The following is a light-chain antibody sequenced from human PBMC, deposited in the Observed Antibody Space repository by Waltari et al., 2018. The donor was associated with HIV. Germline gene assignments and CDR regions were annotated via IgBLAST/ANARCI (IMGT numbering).Light chain of an antibody. CDR2: RDR. V-gene: IGLV1-47*01. CDR3: ATWDDRENGHGI. CDR1: GPNIGSHY. J-gene: IGLJ7*01. Sequence: QSVLTQPPSASGTHGQSVTISCSGSGPNIGSHYVYCSQPVPGTAPKLLIFRDRQRPSGVPDRFSASKSGTSASLAISGLRSEDEAHYYCATWDDRENGHGIFGGGTQLTVL.